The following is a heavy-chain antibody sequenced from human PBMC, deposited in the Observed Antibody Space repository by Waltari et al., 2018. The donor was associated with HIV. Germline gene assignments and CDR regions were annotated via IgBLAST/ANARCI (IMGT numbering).Heavy chain of an antibody. CDR3: VLDTAMVLFDY. Sequence: QVQLVQSGAEVKKPGASVKVSCKASGYTFTSYYMHWVRQAPGQGLEWMGIINPSGGSTSYAQKFQGRVTMTRDTSTSTVYMELSSLRSEDTAVYYCVLDTAMVLFDYWGQGTLVTVSS. CDR1: GYTFTSYY. V-gene: IGHV1-46*01. J-gene: IGHJ4*02. D-gene: IGHD5-18*01. CDR2: INPSGGST.